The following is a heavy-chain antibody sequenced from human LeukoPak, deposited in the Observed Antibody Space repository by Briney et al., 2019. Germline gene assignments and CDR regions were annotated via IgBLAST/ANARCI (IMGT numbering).Heavy chain of an antibody. V-gene: IGHV3-23*01. CDR1: GFAFSSYA. Sequence: GGSLRLSCAASGFAFSSYAMTWVRQAPGKGLEWVSAISGSGGRTHYADSVKGRFTISRDNSKNTLYLQMNSLRAEDTAVYYCAKVSRGEPSDYWGQGTLVTVSS. D-gene: IGHD4-17*01. CDR2: ISGSGGRT. CDR3: AKVSRGEPSDY. J-gene: IGHJ4*02.